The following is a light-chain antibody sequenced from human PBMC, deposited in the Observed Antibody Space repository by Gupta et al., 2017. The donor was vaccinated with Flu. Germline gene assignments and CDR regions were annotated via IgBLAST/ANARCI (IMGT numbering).Light chain of an antibody. CDR1: TSNIGAGYD. CDR3: QSYDSSLSGFRV. CDR2: GNN. Sequence: QSLLTQPPSVSGAPGQRVTISCTGSTSNIGAGYDVHWYQQLPGTAPKLLIYGNNNRPSGVPDRFSGSKSGTSASLAITGLQAEDEADYYCQSYDSSLSGFRVFGGGTKLTVL. V-gene: IGLV1-40*01. J-gene: IGLJ2*01.